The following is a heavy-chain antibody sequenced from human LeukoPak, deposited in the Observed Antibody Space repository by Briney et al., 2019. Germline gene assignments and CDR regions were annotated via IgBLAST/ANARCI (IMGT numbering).Heavy chain of an antibody. CDR2: ISSSSSTI. V-gene: IGHV3-48*04. CDR1: GFTFSSYS. Sequence: GGSLRLFCAASGFTFSSYSMNWVRQAPGKGLEWVSYISSSSSTIYYADSVKGRFTISRDNAKNSLYLQMNSLRAEDTAVYYCAKGSDYYDSSGPSYWGQGTLVTVSS. J-gene: IGHJ4*02. CDR3: AKGSDYYDSSGPSY. D-gene: IGHD3-22*01.